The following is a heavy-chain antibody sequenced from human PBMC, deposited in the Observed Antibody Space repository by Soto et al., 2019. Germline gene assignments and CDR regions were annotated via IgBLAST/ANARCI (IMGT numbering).Heavy chain of an antibody. J-gene: IGHJ6*02. CDR2: INPHSGDT. D-gene: IGHD4-17*01. CDR1: GYTFTDHY. Sequence: QVQLVQSGAEVKKPGASVKVSYVASGYTFTDHYIHWVRQAPGQGLEWMGWINPHSGDTIYAQKFHGRVTLTRDTSINTAYMELSRLRSDDTAVYYCARGRTVNFYGMDVWGQGTTVTVSS. CDR3: ARGRTVNFYGMDV. V-gene: IGHV1-2*02.